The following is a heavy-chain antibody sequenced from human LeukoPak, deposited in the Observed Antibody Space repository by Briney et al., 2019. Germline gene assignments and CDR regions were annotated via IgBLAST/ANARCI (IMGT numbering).Heavy chain of an antibody. J-gene: IGHJ1*01. CDR3: ARDRGIAAAGNLVGEYFQH. CDR2: ISYDGSNK. V-gene: IGHV3-30-3*01. D-gene: IGHD6-13*01. CDR1: GFTFSSYA. Sequence: PGGSLRLSCAASGFTFSSYAMHWVRQAPGKGLEWVAVISYDGSNKYYADSVKGRFTISRDNSKNTLYLQMNSLRAEDTAVYYCARDRGIAAAGNLVGEYFQHWGQGTLVTVPS.